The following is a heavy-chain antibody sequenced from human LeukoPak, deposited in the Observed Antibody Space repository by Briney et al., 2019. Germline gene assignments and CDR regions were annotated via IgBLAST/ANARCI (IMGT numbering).Heavy chain of an antibody. V-gene: IGHV3-9*01. CDR2: ISWNSGSI. CDR3: AKDKGNYYDSSGYHDY. CDR1: GFTFDDYA. D-gene: IGHD3-22*01. J-gene: IGHJ4*02. Sequence: PGRSLRLSCAASGFTFDDYAMHWVRHAPGKGLEWVSGISWNSGSIGYADSVKGRFTISRDNAKNSLYLQMNSLRAEDTALYYCAKDKGNYYDSSGYHDYWGQGTLVTVSS.